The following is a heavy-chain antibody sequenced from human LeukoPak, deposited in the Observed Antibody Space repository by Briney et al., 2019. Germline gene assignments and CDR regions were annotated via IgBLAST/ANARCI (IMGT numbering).Heavy chain of an antibody. J-gene: IGHJ4*02. D-gene: IGHD4-11*01. CDR3: ATSWAYSNYGLGY. V-gene: IGHV3-48*01. CDR1: GFTFSSYS. CDR2: ISTSSSTI. Sequence: GGSLRLPCAASGFTFSSYSMNWVRQAPGKGLEWVSYISTSSSTIYHADSVKGRFTISRDNAKNSLYLQMNSLRAEDTAVYYCATSWAYSNYGLGYWGQGTLVTVSS.